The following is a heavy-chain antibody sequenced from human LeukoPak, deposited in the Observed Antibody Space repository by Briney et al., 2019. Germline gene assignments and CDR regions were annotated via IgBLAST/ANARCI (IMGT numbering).Heavy chain of an antibody. V-gene: IGHV3-74*01. CDR3: ARRYCTGATCYFDS. D-gene: IGHD2-8*02. CDR1: GFIFGNYW. Sequence: GGSLRLSCAASGFIFGNYWMDWARQVPGEGLMWLSHISRDGTITNYAGSVKGRFTISRDNAKSILSLQMNGLRADDTGVYHCARRYCTGATCYFDSWGQGTLVTVSS. J-gene: IGHJ4*02. CDR2: ISRDGTIT.